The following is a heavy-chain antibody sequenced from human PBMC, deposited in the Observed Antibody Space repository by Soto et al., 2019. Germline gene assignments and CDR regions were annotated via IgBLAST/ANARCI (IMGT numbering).Heavy chain of an antibody. D-gene: IGHD3-22*01. Sequence: SETLSLPCAVSGYSISSGYSRGCIRQPTEKGLEWIGSIYHSGSTYYNPSLKRRGSISVDTSKNQFSLKLSSVSAADTAVYYCARDNLYYYDSSGYPFDPWGQGTLVTVSS. CDR1: GYSISSGYS. J-gene: IGHJ5*02. CDR2: IYHSGST. CDR3: ARDNLYYYDSSGYPFDP. V-gene: IGHV4-38-2*01.